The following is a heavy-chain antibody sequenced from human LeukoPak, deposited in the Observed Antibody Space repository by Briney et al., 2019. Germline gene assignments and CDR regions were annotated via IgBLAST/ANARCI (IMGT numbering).Heavy chain of an antibody. Sequence: PGGSLRLSCAASGVTFSSYGMHWVRQAPGKGLEWVAVISYDGSNKYYADSVKGRFTISRDNSKNTLYLQMNSLRAEDTAVYYCAKEYCSNSVCHSLDYWGQGTLVTVSS. D-gene: IGHD2-8*01. CDR3: AKEYCSNSVCHSLDY. CDR1: GVTFSSYG. V-gene: IGHV3-30*18. J-gene: IGHJ4*02. CDR2: ISYDGSNK.